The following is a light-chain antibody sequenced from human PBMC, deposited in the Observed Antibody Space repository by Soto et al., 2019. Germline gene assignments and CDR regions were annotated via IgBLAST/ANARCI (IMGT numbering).Light chain of an antibody. CDR3: QQRSNWTPVT. V-gene: IGKV3-11*01. Sequence: EIVLTQSPATLSLSPGERATLSCRASQSVSSYLAWYQQKPGQAPRLLIYDASNRATGIPARFSGSGSGTDFTLTIGSLEPADFAIYYCQQRSNWTPVTFGGGTKVEIK. J-gene: IGKJ4*01. CDR1: QSVSSY. CDR2: DAS.